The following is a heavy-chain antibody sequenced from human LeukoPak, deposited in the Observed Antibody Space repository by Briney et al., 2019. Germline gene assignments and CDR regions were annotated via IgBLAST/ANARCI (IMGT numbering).Heavy chain of an antibody. CDR3: ASALTTVTPHFHY. CDR1: GFTFSDYW. J-gene: IGHJ4*02. CDR2: IDTDGSSA. Sequence: GGSLRLSCAASGFTFSDYWMHWVRQAPGKGLVWVSRIDTDGSSATYADSVKGRFTISRDNAKNTVYLQMNSLRVEDTGVYYCASALTTVTPHFHYWGQGTLVTVSS. D-gene: IGHD4-17*01. V-gene: IGHV3-74*01.